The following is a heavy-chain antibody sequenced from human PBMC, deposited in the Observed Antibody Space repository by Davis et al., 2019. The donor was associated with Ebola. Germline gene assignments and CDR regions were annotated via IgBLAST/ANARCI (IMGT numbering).Heavy chain of an antibody. CDR1: GGSISSYY. D-gene: IGHD5-12*01. V-gene: IGHV4-59*08. CDR3: ARSGYSGYDPRINFDY. Sequence: MPSETLSLTCTVSGGSISSYYWSWIRQPPGKGLEWIGYIYYSGSTNYNPSLKSRVTISVDTSKNQVSLKLTSVTAADTAVYYCARSGYSGYDPRINFDYWGQGTLVTVSS. J-gene: IGHJ4*02. CDR2: IYYSGST.